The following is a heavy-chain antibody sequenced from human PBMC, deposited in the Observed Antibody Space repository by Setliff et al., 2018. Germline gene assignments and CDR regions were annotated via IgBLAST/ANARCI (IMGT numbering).Heavy chain of an antibody. CDR2: INPNSGDT. CDR3: NSRITVLRGVTVL. Sequence: ASVKVSCKTSGYTFTDYSIHWLRQAPGQGLEWMGWINPNSGDTNYAAPVKGRFIISRDDSKNTVFLQMNSLKTEDTALYYCNSRITVLRGVTVLWGQGTLVTVSS. D-gene: IGHD3-10*01. J-gene: IGHJ4*02. V-gene: IGHV1-2*02. CDR1: GYTFTDYS.